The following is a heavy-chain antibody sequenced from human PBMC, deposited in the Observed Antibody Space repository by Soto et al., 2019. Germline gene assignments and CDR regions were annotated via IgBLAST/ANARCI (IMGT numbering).Heavy chain of an antibody. J-gene: IGHJ6*02. CDR2: IIPIFGTA. D-gene: IGHD1-26*01. Sequence: ASVKVSCKASVGTFSSYAISWVRQAPGQGLEWMGGIIPIFGTANYAQKFQGRVTITADESTSTAYMELSSLRSEDTAVYYCASHSGSSPEGRYYYGMDVWGQGTTVTVSS. CDR1: VGTFSSYA. V-gene: IGHV1-69*13. CDR3: ASHSGSSPEGRYYYGMDV.